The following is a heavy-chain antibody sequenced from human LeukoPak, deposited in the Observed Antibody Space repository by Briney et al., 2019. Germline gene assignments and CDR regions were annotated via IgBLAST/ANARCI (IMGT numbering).Heavy chain of an antibody. V-gene: IGHV1-8*03. D-gene: IGHD2-8*02. CDR3: ARDVNFPGGYKNWFAP. J-gene: IGHJ5*02. CDR2: MNPNSGNT. CDR1: GYTFTSYD. Sequence: ASVKVSCKASGYTFTSYDINWVRQATGQGLEWMGWMNPNSGNTGYAQKFQGRVTITRNTSISTAYMELSSLRSEDTAVYYCARDVNFPGGYKNWFAPGAKGPLATVS.